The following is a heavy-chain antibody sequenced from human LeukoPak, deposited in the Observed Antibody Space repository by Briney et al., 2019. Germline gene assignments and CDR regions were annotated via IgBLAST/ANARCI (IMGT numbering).Heavy chain of an antibody. J-gene: IGHJ4*02. CDR2: IIPIFGTA. D-gene: IGHD3-3*01. CDR3: ARGERYYDFWRGYHTDY. CDR1: GGTFSSYA. V-gene: IGHV1-69*13. Sequence: ASVKVSCKASGGTFSSYAINWVRQAPGQGLEWMGGIIPIFGTANYAQKFQGRVTITADESTSTAYMELSSLRSEDTAVYYCARGERYYDFWRGYHTDYWGQGTLVTVSS.